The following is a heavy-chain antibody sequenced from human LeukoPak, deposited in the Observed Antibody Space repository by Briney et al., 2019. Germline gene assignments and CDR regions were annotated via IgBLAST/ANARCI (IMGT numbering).Heavy chain of an antibody. J-gene: IGHJ4*02. CDR1: GGTFSSYA. CDR2: IIPIFGTA. D-gene: IGHD1-26*01. Sequence: ASVKVSCKASGGTFSSYAISWVRQAPGQGLEWMGGIIPIFGTANYAQKFQGRVTITADESTSTAYMELSSLRSEDTAVYYCARWDDSGSYYFDYWGQGTLVTVSS. V-gene: IGHV1-69*13. CDR3: ARWDDSGSYYFDY.